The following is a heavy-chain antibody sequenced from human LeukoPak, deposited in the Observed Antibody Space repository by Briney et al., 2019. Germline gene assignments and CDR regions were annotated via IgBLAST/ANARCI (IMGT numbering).Heavy chain of an antibody. CDR2: IKQDGSDK. J-gene: IGHJ5*02. V-gene: IGHV3-7*01. CDR1: GFTFSAYW. CDR3: ARSCSGGTCNFPKFEP. D-gene: IGHD2-15*01. Sequence: PGGSLRLSCAASGFTFSAYWMSWVRQAPGKGLEWVAHIKQDGSDKYYADSVRGRFTVSRDNAKNSLYLQMNSQRAEGTAVYYCARSCSGGTCNFPKFEPWGQGTLVTVSS.